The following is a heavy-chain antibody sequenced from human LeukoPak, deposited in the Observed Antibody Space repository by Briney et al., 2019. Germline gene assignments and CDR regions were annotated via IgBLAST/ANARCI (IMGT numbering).Heavy chain of an antibody. CDR2: INPNSGGT. Sequence: GASVKVSCKASGYTFTGYYMHWVRQAPGQGLEWMGWINPNSGGTNYAQKFQGRVTMTRDTSISTAYMELSRLRSDDTAVYYCARDRDIVGTITDYWGQGTLVTVSS. CDR3: ARDRDIVGTITDY. V-gene: IGHV1-2*02. J-gene: IGHJ4*02. CDR1: GYTFTGYY. D-gene: IGHD5-12*01.